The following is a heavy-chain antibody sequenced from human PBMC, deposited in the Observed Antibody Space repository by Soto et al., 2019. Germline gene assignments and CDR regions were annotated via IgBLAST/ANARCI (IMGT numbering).Heavy chain of an antibody. V-gene: IGHV1-8*02. J-gene: IGHJ4*02. CDR3: ARGIIQGFDY. CDR2: MSPSTYNT. CDR1: GYSFNTYD. Sequence: ASVKVSCTASGYSFNTYDINWVRQATGQGLEWMGWMSPSTYNTAYAQKFQGRVTMTIDTSVSTAYMELNSLTSDDTAVYYCARGIIQGFDYWGQGTPVTVSS.